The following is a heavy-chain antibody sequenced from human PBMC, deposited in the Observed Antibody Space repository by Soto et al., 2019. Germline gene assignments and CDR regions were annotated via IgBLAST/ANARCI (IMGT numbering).Heavy chain of an antibody. J-gene: IGHJ4*03. CDR2: IYTSGST. D-gene: IGHD2-2*01. CDR1: GGSISNYY. Sequence: KPSETLSLTCTVSGGSISNYYWTWIRQPAGKGLEWIGRIYTSGSTNYNPSLKSRVTMSVDTSKRQFSLKLSSVTAADTAKYYCASRYCSSTACYGYLEYWGQGTLVTVSS. CDR3: ASRYCSSTACYGYLEY. V-gene: IGHV4-4*07.